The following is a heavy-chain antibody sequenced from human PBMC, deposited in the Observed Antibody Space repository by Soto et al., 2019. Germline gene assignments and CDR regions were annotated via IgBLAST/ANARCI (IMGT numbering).Heavy chain of an antibody. Sequence: GGSLRLSCEASGFTFSDYVMNWVRQGPGKGLEWVSSIGGGDDKYYAGSVKGRFTISRDTSKNTLFLQMNSLRAEDTALYFCAEDGTTRGQHCSGMDVWGQVTTVTVSS. D-gene: IGHD1-1*01. CDR2: IGGGDDK. CDR3: AEDGTTRGQHCSGMDV. CDR1: GFTFSDYV. V-gene: IGHV3-23*01. J-gene: IGHJ6*02.